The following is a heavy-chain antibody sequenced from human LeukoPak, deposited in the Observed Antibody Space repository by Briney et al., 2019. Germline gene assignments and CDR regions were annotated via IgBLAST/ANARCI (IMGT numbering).Heavy chain of an antibody. V-gene: IGHV3-23*01. J-gene: IGHJ5*02. D-gene: IGHD3-10*01. CDR2: ISGSGGST. CDR1: GFTFSSYA. Sequence: PGGSLRLSCAASGFTFSSYAMSWVRQAPGKGLEWVSAISGSGGSTYYADSVKGRFTISRDNAKNSLYLQMNSLRAEDTAVYYCARDRGTMVRGVRWFDPWGQGTLVTVSS. CDR3: ARDRGTMVRGVRWFDP.